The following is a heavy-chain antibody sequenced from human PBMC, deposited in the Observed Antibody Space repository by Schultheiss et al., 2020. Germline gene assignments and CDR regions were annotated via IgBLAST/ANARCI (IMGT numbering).Heavy chain of an antibody. CDR3: ARGGYNYGLRY. CDR1: GGSFSGYY. V-gene: IGHV4-34*01. D-gene: IGHD5-18*01. J-gene: IGHJ4*02. Sequence: SETLSLTCAVYGGSFSGYYWSWIRQPPGKGLEWIGEINHSGSTNYNPSLKSRVTISVESSKNQFSLKLSSVTAADTAVYYCARGGYNYGLRYWGQGTLVTVSS. CDR2: INHSGST.